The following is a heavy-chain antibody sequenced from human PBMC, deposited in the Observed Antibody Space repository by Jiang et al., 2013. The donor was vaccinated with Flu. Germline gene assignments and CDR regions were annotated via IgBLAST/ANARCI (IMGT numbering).Heavy chain of an antibody. Sequence: PSLKSRVTISVDTSKNQFSLKLSSVTAADTAVYYCARADILTGYSTAPYYFDYWGQGTLVTVSS. CDR3: ARADILTGYSTAPYYFDY. V-gene: IGHV4-31*02. J-gene: IGHJ4*02. D-gene: IGHD3-9*01.